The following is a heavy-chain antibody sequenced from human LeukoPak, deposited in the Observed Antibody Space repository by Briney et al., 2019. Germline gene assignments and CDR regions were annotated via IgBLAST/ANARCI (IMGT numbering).Heavy chain of an antibody. Sequence: PGGSLRLSCAASGFTFSSYSMNWVRQAPGKGLEWVSSISSSSSYIYYADSVKGRFTISRDNSKNTLYLQMNSLRAEDTAVYYCAKDYIAVNYYDSSGDDYWGQGTLVTVSS. J-gene: IGHJ4*02. D-gene: IGHD3-22*01. CDR1: GFTFSSYS. CDR3: AKDYIAVNYYDSSGDDY. V-gene: IGHV3-21*01. CDR2: ISSSSSYI.